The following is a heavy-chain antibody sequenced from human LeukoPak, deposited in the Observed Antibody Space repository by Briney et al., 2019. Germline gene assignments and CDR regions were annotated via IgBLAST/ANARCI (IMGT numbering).Heavy chain of an antibody. CDR3: ARSHTAMVLVY. J-gene: IGHJ4*02. V-gene: IGHV1-69*05. CDR2: IIPIFGTA. CDR1: GGTFSSYA. Sequence: ASVKVSCKASGGTFSSYATSWVRQAPGQGLEWMGGIIPIFGTANYAQKFQGRVTMTRDTSTSTVYMELSSLRSEDTAVFYCARSHTAMVLVYWGQGTLVTVSS. D-gene: IGHD5-18*01.